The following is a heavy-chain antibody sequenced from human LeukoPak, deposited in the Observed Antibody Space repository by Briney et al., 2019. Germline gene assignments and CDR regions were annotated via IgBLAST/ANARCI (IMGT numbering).Heavy chain of an antibody. V-gene: IGHV3-74*01. CDR2: INSDGSST. CDR3: AREGSSSWYLDAFDI. Sequence: GGSLRLSCAASGFTFSSYWMHWVRHAPGKGLVWVSRINSDGSSTSYADSVKGRFTISRDNAKNTLYLQMNSLRAEDTAVYYCAREGSSSWYLDAFDIWGQGTMVTVSS. CDR1: GFTFSSYW. D-gene: IGHD6-13*01. J-gene: IGHJ3*02.